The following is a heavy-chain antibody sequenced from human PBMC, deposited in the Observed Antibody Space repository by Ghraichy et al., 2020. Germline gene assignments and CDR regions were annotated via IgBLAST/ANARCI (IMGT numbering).Heavy chain of an antibody. Sequence: GGSLRLSCAASGFTFSSYSMNWVRQAPGKGLEWVSSISSSSSYIYYADSVKGRFTISRDNAKNSLYLQMNSLRAEDTAVYYCARENTFGGVIVKYNWFDPWGQGTLVTVSS. CDR2: ISSSSSYI. J-gene: IGHJ5*02. CDR3: ARENTFGGVIVKYNWFDP. D-gene: IGHD3-16*02. V-gene: IGHV3-21*01. CDR1: GFTFSSYS.